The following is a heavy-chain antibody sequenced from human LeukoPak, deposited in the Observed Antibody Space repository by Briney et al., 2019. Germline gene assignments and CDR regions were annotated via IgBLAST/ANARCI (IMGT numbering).Heavy chain of an antibody. J-gene: IGHJ4*01. CDR2: ISGSGGST. Sequence: PGGSLGLSCAASGFTFSSYAMSWVRQAPGKGLERVSAISGSGGSTYYADSVKGRFTISRDNSKNTLYLQMNSLRAEDTAVYYCAKGIYSSGWSYFDYWGHGTLVTVSS. CDR3: AKGIYSSGWSYFDY. V-gene: IGHV3-23*01. CDR1: GFTFSSYA. D-gene: IGHD6-19*01.